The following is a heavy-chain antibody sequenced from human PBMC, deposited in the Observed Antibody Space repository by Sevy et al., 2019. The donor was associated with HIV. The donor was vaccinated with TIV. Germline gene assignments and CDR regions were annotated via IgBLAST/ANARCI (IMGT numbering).Heavy chain of an antibody. J-gene: IGHJ4*02. Sequence: GGSLILSCAASGFIFNSYAMSWVRQAPGKGLEWVSAISGSGGSTYYADSMKGRFTISRDNFKNTLYLQMNSLSAEDMAVYYCAKGYGSGSPPDYWGQGTLVTVSS. CDR1: GFIFNSYA. V-gene: IGHV3-23*01. D-gene: IGHD3-10*01. CDR2: ISGSGGST. CDR3: AKGYGSGSPPDY.